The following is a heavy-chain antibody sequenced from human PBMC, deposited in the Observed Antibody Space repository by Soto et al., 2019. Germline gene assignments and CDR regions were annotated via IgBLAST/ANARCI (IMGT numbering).Heavy chain of an antibody. CDR2: IFYSGST. J-gene: IGHJ4*02. CDR1: GGSISSGDYY. CDR3: ARWLGYGPHFDY. Sequence: SETLSVTCTVSGGSISSGDYYWSWIRQPPGKGLEWIGYIFYSGSTYYNPSLKSRVTISVDTSKNQFSLKLGSVTAADTAVYYCARWLGYGPHFDYWRQGTLVTVST. V-gene: IGHV4-30-4*01. D-gene: IGHD5-12*01.